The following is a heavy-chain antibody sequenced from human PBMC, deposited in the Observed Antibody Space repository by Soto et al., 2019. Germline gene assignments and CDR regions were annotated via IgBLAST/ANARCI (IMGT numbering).Heavy chain of an antibody. CDR2: ISSSSSYI. D-gene: IGHD2-2*01. CDR3: ARLGSTKWYYMDV. CDR1: GFTFSSYS. J-gene: IGHJ6*03. V-gene: IGHV3-21*01. Sequence: GGSLRLSCAASGFTFSSYSMNWVRQAPGKGLEWVSSISSSSSYIYYADSVKGRFTISRDNAKNSLYLQMNSLRAEDTAVYYCARLGSTKWYYMDVWGKGTTVTVSS.